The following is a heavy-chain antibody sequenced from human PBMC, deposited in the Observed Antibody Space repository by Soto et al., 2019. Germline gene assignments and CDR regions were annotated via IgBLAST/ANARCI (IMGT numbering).Heavy chain of an antibody. CDR2: ISSSGAGT. D-gene: IGHD3-10*01. CDR1: GFTFSSYA. J-gene: IGHJ3*02. V-gene: IGHV3-23*01. Sequence: EVQLLESGGGLVQPGGSLRLSCAASGFTFSSYALSWVRQAPGKGLEWVSAISSSGAGTYYADSVKGRFTISRDNSKNTLFLQMNSLRAEDTAVYYCAKDKGCITTTCHWNAFDIWGQGTMVTVSS. CDR3: AKDKGCITTTCHWNAFDI.